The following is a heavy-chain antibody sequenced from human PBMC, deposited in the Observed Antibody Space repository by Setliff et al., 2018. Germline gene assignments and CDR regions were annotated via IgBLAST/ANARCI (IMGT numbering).Heavy chain of an antibody. J-gene: IGHJ4*02. CDR2: IRKDGSEK. D-gene: IGHD2-15*01. CDR1: GFTFSTYW. Sequence: GGSLRLSCAASGFTFSTYWMNWVRQAPGKGLERVASIRKDGSEKYYVDSVKGRFTISRDNAKNSVYLQMNSLRAEDTAVYYCARDILGSFSYWGQGTLVTVSS. CDR3: ARDILGSFSY. V-gene: IGHV3-7*03.